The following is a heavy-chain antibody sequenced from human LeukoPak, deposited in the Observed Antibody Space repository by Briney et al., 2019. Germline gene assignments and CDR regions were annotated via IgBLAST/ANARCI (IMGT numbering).Heavy chain of an antibody. V-gene: IGHV4-4*07. CDR3: ARRTGWN. J-gene: IGHJ4*02. CDR2: VDISWSP. D-gene: IGHD7-27*01. CDR1: GGSISLYN. Sequence: PSETLSLTCTVSGGSISLYNWSWIRQPAGKGLEWIGRVDISWSPHYNPSLKSRVTMSLDTSKNQFSLNRSSVTAADTAGYYCARRTGWNWGQGTLVTVSS.